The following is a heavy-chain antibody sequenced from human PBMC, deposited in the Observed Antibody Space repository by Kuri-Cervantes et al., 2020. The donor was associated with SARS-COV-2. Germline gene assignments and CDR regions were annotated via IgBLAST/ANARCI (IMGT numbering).Heavy chain of an antibody. D-gene: IGHD1-26*01. Sequence: GESLKISCAASGFTFSSYSMNWVRQAPGKGLEWVSSISSSSSYIYYADSVKGRFTISRDNAKNSLYLQMNSLRVEDTAVYYCARGWDHYYYYYMDVWGKGTTVTVSS. J-gene: IGHJ6*03. CDR2: ISSSSSYI. V-gene: IGHV3-21*01. CDR1: GFTFSSYS. CDR3: ARGWDHYYYYYMDV.